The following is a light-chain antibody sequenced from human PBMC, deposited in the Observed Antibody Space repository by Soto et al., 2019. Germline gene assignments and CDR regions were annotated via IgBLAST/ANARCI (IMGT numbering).Light chain of an antibody. CDR3: QQYNSWPLT. CDR1: QSVGDIY. V-gene: IGKV3D-15*01. CDR2: DIF. J-gene: IGKJ4*01. Sequence: EFVLTQSPGTLSLSPGDRATFSCRATQSVGDIYLAWYQQKPGQAPRLVIYDIFTRATGVPTRISGSGSGTEFTLTISSLQSEDFAVYYCQQYNSWPLTFGGGTKVEIK.